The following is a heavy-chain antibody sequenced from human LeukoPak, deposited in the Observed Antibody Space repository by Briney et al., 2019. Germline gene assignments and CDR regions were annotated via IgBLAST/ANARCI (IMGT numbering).Heavy chain of an antibody. CDR1: GYTFTSYG. Sequence: ASVKVSCKASGYTFTSYGISWVRQAPGQGLEWMGWISAYNGNTNYAQKLQGRVTMTTDTSTSTAYMELRSLRSDDTAVYYCARGTIFGVVTPPIDPWGQGTLVTVSS. CDR2: ISAYNGNT. D-gene: IGHD3-3*01. J-gene: IGHJ5*02. V-gene: IGHV1-18*01. CDR3: ARGTIFGVVTPPIDP.